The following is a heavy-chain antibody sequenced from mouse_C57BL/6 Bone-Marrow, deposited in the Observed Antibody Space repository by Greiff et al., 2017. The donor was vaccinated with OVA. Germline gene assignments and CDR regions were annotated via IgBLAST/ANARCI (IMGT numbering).Heavy chain of an antibody. CDR2: ISSGSSTI. CDR1: GFTFSHYG. Sequence: EVKLMESGGGLVKPGGSLKLSCAASGFTFSHYGMHWVRQAPEKGLEWVAYISSGSSTIYYADTLKGRFTISRDNAKNTLFLQMTSLRSEDTAMYYCARQGNGSSYWYFDVWGTGTTVTVSS. CDR3: ARQGNGSSYWYFDV. V-gene: IGHV5-17*01. J-gene: IGHJ1*03. D-gene: IGHD1-1*01.